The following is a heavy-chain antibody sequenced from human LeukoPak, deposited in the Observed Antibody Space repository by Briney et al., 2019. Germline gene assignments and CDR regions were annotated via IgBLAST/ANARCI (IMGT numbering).Heavy chain of an antibody. CDR2: ISSSSSYI. J-gene: IGHJ6*02. CDR1: GFTFSSYS. D-gene: IGHD3-22*01. CDR3: ARGSPYYYDSSGLGHYYYGMDV. V-gene: IGHV3-21*04. Sequence: GGSLRLSCAASGFTFSSYSMNWVRQAPGKGLEWVSSISSSSSYIYYADSVKGRFTISRDNAKNSLYLQMNSLRAEDTAVYYCARGSPYYYDSSGLGHYYYGMDVWGQGTTVTVSS.